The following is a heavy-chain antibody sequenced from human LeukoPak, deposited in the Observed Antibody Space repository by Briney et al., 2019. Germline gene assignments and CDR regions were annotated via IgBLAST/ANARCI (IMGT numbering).Heavy chain of an antibody. J-gene: IGHJ6*02. D-gene: IGHD6-19*01. CDR3: ARDLDSSGWYRYYYYYYGMDV. Sequence: GGSLRLSCAASGFTFSSYWMSWVRRAPGKGLEWVANIKQDGSEKYYVDSVKGRFTISRDNAKNSLYLQMNSLRAEDTAVYYCARDLDSSGWYRYYYYYYGMDVWGQGTTVTVSS. CDR1: GFTFSSYW. CDR2: IKQDGSEK. V-gene: IGHV3-7*01.